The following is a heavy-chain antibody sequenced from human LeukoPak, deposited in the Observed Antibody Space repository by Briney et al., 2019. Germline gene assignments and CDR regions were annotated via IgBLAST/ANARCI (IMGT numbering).Heavy chain of an antibody. J-gene: IGHJ4*02. CDR2: INQDGSEK. V-gene: IGHV3-7*01. D-gene: IGHD1-7*01. CDR1: GCTFRSYW. CDR3: ARDGIWNYDY. Sequence: QPGGFLRLSCAASGCTFRSYWMSWVRQAPGKGLEWVANINQDGSEKYYVYSVKGRFTIYRDNAQNSLYVKMNRLRAEDTAVYYCARDGIWNYDYWGQGTLVTVSS.